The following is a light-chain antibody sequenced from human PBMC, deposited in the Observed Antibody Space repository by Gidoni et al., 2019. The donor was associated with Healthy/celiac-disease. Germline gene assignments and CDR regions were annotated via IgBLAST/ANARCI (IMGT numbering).Light chain of an antibody. V-gene: IGLV3-1*01. CDR1: KLGDKY. Sequence: YELTQPPTVSGAPGQTASITCSGDKLGDKYACWYQQKPGQSPVLVIYQDSKRPSGIPERFSGSNSGNTATLTISGTQAMDEADYYCQAWDSTSVVFGGGTKLTVL. J-gene: IGLJ2*01. CDR2: QDS. CDR3: QAWDSTSVV.